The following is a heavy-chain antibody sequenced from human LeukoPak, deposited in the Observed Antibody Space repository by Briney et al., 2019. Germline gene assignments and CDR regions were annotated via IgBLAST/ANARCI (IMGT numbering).Heavy chain of an antibody. CDR2: ISSSSSTI. CDR1: GFTFSSYS. D-gene: IGHD2-2*01. J-gene: IGHJ4*02. V-gene: IGHV3-48*04. Sequence: GGSLRLSCAASGFTFSSYSMNWVRQAPGKGLEWVSYISSSSSTIYYADSGKGRFTISRDNAKNSLYLQMNSLRAEDTAVYYCARDSYCSSTSCYGGRVDYWGQGTLVTVSS. CDR3: ARDSYCSSTSCYGGRVDY.